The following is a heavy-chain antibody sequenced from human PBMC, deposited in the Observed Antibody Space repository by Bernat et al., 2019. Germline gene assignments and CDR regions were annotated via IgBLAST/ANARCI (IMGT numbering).Heavy chain of an antibody. CDR3: AVLRYFAQIDP. D-gene: IGHD3-9*01. J-gene: IGHJ5*02. CDR1: GGSISSSSYY. CDR2: IYYSGST. Sequence: QLQLQESGPGLVKPSETLSLTCTVSGGSISSSSYYWGWIRQPPGKGLEWIGSIYYSGSTYYNPSLKSRVTISVDTSKNQFSLKLSSVTAADTAVYYCAVLRYFAQIDPWGQGTLVTVSS. V-gene: IGHV4-39*01.